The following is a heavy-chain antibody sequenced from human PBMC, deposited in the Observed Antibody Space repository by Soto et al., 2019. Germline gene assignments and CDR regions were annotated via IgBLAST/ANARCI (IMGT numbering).Heavy chain of an antibody. V-gene: IGHV1-69*06. CDR1: GYTFIGFY. Sequence: SVKVSCKTSGYTFIGFYIHWVRQAPGQGLEWMGGIIPIFGTANYAQKFQGRVTITADKSTSTAYMELSSLRSEDTAVYYCARGGQTQGYYYYGMDVWGQGTTVTVSS. J-gene: IGHJ6*02. CDR3: ARGGQTQGYYYYGMDV. CDR2: IIPIFGTA.